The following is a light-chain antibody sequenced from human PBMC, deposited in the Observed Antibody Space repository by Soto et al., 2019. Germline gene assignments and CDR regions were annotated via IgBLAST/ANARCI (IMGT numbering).Light chain of an antibody. CDR3: QQRTDWPPLT. V-gene: IGKV3-11*01. Sequence: EIVLTQSPATLSLSPGDTATLSCRASQNINNYLAWYQQKPGQAPRLLIYDASNRATGIPPRFSGRGSGTDFTLTISSLEPEDFAVYYCQQRTDWPPLTFGGGTNV. J-gene: IGKJ4*01. CDR1: QNINNY. CDR2: DAS.